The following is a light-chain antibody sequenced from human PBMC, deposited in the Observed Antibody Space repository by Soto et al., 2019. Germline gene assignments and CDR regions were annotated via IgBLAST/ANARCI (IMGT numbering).Light chain of an antibody. J-gene: IGLJ1*01. CDR2: EVS. CDR3: SSYTSSSNYV. V-gene: IGLV2-14*01. CDR1: SSDVGGYNY. Sequence: SALTQPASVSGSPGQSITISCTGTSSDVGGYNYVSWYQQHPGKAPKLMIYEVSNRPSGVSNRFSGSKSGNTASLTISGLQAEDEADYYCSSYTSSSNYVLGTGTKVT.